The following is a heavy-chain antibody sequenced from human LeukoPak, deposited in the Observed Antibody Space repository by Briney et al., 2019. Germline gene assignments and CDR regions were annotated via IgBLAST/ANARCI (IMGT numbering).Heavy chain of an antibody. Sequence: GGSLRLSCAASGFTFSSYAMRWVRQAPGKGLEYVSAISSNGGSTYYSNSVKGRFTISRDNSKNTLYLQMGSLRAEDMAVYYCARDHYDFWSGYYEVCLDYWGQGTLVTVSS. CDR2: ISSNGGST. CDR3: ARDHYDFWSGYYEVCLDY. CDR1: GFTFSSYA. D-gene: IGHD3-3*01. V-gene: IGHV3-64*01. J-gene: IGHJ4*02.